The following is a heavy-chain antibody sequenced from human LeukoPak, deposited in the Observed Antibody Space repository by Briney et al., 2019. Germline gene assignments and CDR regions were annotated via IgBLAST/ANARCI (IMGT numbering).Heavy chain of an antibody. V-gene: IGHV3-30*02. Sequence: GGSLRLSCAASGFTFSSYGIHWVRQAPGKGLEWVAFIRYDGSNKYYTDSVKGRFTISRDNSKNTLYLQMNSLRAEDTAVYYCARVRSLRGRPAGGYFDYWGQGTLVTVSS. D-gene: IGHD2-2*01. CDR1: GFTFSSYG. CDR2: IRYDGSNK. J-gene: IGHJ4*02. CDR3: ARVRSLRGRPAGGYFDY.